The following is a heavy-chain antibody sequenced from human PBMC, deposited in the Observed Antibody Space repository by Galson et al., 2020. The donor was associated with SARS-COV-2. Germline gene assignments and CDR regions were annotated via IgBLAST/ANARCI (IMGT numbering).Heavy chain of an antibody. V-gene: IGHV3-48*03. CDR2: ISSSGSTI. Sequence: GGSLRLSCAASGFTFSSYEMNWVRQAPGKGLEWVSYISSSGSTIYYADSVKGRFTISRDNAKNSLYLQMNSLRAEDTAVYYCARWSGSYHDLDGMDVWGQGTTVTVSS. D-gene: IGHD1-26*01. CDR1: GFTFSSYE. CDR3: ARWSGSYHDLDGMDV. J-gene: IGHJ6*02.